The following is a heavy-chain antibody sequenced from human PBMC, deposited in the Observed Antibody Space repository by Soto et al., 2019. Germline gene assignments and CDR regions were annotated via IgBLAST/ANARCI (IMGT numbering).Heavy chain of an antibody. Sequence: EVQLVDSGGGLVQPGGSLRLCCAASGLTFSNYWMSWVRQAPGKGLEWVANIKQDGSEQYYSDSVKGRFTISRDNAKNSLYLQMNSLRAEDTAVYYCAGDLPQEKRLPGYWGQGTLVTVSS. D-gene: IGHD3-16*01. CDR1: GLTFSNYW. V-gene: IGHV3-7*01. CDR2: IKQDGSEQ. CDR3: AGDLPQEKRLPGY. J-gene: IGHJ4*02.